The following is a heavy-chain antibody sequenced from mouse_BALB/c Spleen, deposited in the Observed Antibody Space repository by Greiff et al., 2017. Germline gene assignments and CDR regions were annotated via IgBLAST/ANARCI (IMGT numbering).Heavy chain of an antibody. J-gene: IGHJ3*01. D-gene: IGHD4-1*01. CDR1: GYTFTDYA. Sequence: QVQLQQSGPELVRPGVSVKISCKGSGYTFTDYAMHWVKQSHAKCLEWIGVISTYYGNTNYNQKFKGKATMTVDKSSSTAYMELARLTSEDSAIYYCARELAGTFAYWGQGTLVTVSA. V-gene: IGHV1-67*01. CDR2: ISTYYGNT. CDR3: ARELAGTFAY.